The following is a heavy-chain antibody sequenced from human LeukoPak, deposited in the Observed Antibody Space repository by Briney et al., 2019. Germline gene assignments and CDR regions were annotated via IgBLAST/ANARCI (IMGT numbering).Heavy chain of an antibody. V-gene: IGHV1-18*01. D-gene: IGHD2-2*01. CDR1: GYTFTSYA. J-gene: IGHJ5*02. CDR2: ISAYNGNT. CDR3: AREGAYCSSTSCHIQNWFDP. Sequence: ASVKVSCKASGYTFTSYAFIWVRQAPGQGLEWMGWISAYNGNTNYAQKFQGRVTMTTDTSTSTAYMELRSLRSDDTAVYYCAREGAYCSSTSCHIQNWFDPWGQGTLVTVSS.